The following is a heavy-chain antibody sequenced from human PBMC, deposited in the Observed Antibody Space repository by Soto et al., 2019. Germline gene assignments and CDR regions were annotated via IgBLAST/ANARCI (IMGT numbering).Heavy chain of an antibody. CDR2: ISAYNGNT. Sequence: ASVKVSCKASGYTFTSYGISWVRQAPGQGLEWMGRISAYNGNTNYAQKLQGRVTMTTDTSTSTAYMELRSLRSDDTAVYYCARVGPVLRYFDWLVDYWGQGTLVTVSS. D-gene: IGHD3-9*01. J-gene: IGHJ4*02. CDR3: ARVGPVLRYFDWLVDY. V-gene: IGHV1-18*01. CDR1: GYTFTSYG.